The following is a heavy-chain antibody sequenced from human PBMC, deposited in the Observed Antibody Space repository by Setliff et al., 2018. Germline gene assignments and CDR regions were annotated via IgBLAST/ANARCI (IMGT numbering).Heavy chain of an antibody. CDR2: IRYDGSNK. V-gene: IGHV3-30*02. J-gene: IGHJ4*02. CDR1: GFTFSSFG. CDR3: AKGGHVDY. Sequence: LRLSCAASGFTFSSFGMHWVRQAPGKGLEWVAFIRYDGSNKYYADSVKGRFTISRDNSKNTLYLQMDSLRTEDTAVYYCAKGGHVDYCGQGTLVTVSS.